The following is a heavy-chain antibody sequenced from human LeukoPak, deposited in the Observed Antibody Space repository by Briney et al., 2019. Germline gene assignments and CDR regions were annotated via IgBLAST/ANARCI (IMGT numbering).Heavy chain of an antibody. CDR2: INAGNGNT. Sequence: ASVKVSCKASGYTFTSYAMHWVRQAPGQRLEWMGWINAGNGNTKYSQKFQGRVTITRDTSASTAYMELSSLRSEDTAVYYCAREGVTMIVKGEENFDYWGQGTLVTVSS. V-gene: IGHV1-3*01. CDR1: GYTFTSYA. J-gene: IGHJ4*02. CDR3: AREGVTMIVKGEENFDY. D-gene: IGHD3-22*01.